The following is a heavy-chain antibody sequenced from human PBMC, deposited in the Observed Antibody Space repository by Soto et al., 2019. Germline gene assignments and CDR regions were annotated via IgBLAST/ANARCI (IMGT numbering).Heavy chain of an antibody. CDR1: GGTFSNFA. V-gene: IGHV1-69*12. CDR3: ASGGFWSGYYSWFDP. Sequence: QVHLVQSGAEVKKPGSSVKVSCKASGGTFSNFAISWVRQAPGQGLEWMGGIIPLFGTTNYAQKFQGRVNIXXDXSXXTAYMELTSLRSEDTAVYYCASGGFWSGYYSWFDPWGQGTLVTVPS. CDR2: IIPLFGTT. J-gene: IGHJ5*02. D-gene: IGHD3-3*01.